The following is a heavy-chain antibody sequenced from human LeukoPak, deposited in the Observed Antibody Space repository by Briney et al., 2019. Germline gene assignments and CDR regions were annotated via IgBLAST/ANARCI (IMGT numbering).Heavy chain of an antibody. V-gene: IGHV4-34*01. D-gene: IGHD3-22*01. Sequence: PSETLSLTCAVYGGSFSGYYWSWIRQPPGKGLEWIGEINHSGSTNYNPSLKSRVTMSVDTSKNQFSLKLSSVTAADTAVYYCARERYYYDSSGYPKALFDYWGQGTLVTVSS. CDR2: INHSGST. J-gene: IGHJ4*02. CDR3: ARERYYYDSSGYPKALFDY. CDR1: GGSFSGYY.